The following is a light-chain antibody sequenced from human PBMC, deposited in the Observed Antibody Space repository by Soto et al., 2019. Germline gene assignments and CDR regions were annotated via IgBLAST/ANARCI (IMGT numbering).Light chain of an antibody. Sequence: QSVVTQPASVSGSPGQSVTISCSGSDIGNYNLVSWYQHLPGRAPKLLIFEVTMRPSGISDRFSGSKSASTASLTISGLQSEDEADYYCQSYHSGNVVFGGGTKVTVL. V-gene: IGLV2-23*02. CDR3: QSYHSGNVV. J-gene: IGLJ2*01. CDR2: EVT. CDR1: SDIGNYNL.